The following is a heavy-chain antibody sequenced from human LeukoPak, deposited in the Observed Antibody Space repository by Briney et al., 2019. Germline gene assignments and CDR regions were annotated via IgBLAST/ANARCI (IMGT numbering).Heavy chain of an antibody. CDR2: IIPIFGTA. CDR1: GGTFSSYA. D-gene: IGHD3-22*01. J-gene: IGHJ6*03. Sequence: SVKVSCKASGGTFSSYAISWVRQAPGQGLEWMGGIIPIFGTANYAQKFQGRVTITADKSTSTAYMELSSLRSEDTAVYYCAREPSIVTRYYYYMDVWGKGTTVTVSS. CDR3: AREPSIVTRYYYYMDV. V-gene: IGHV1-69*06.